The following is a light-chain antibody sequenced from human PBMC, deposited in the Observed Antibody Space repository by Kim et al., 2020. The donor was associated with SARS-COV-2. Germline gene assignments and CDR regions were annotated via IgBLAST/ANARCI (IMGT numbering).Light chain of an antibody. CDR1: QSVSSSY. V-gene: IGKV3-20*01. CDR2: GAS. J-gene: IGKJ2*01. Sequence: EIVLTQSPGTLSLSPGERATLSCRASQSVSSSYLAWYQQKPGQAPRLLIYGASSGATGIPDRFSGSGSGTDFTLTISRLEPEDFAVYYCQQYGSSPPNTFGQGTKLEI. CDR3: QQYGSSPPNT.